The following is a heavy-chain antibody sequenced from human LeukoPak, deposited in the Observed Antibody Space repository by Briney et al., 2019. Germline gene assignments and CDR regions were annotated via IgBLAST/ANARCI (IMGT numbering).Heavy chain of an antibody. V-gene: IGHV4-30-2*01. CDR2: VYHSGTT. J-gene: IGHJ4*02. Sequence: SETLSLTCTVSGDSISSGDYYWSWIRLPPGKGLEWIGYVYHSGTTYYNPSVRSRVTISVDRSENQFSLKLNSVTAADTAVYYCASDHGDRADYWGQGTLVTVSS. CDR3: ASDHGDRADY. CDR1: GDSISSGDYY. D-gene: IGHD4-17*01.